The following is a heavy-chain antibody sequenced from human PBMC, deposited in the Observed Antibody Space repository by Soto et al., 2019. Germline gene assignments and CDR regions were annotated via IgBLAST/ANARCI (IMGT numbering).Heavy chain of an antibody. CDR1: GGSISSSSYY. CDR3: ARQARVVPAAIFPQENWFDP. D-gene: IGHD2-2*01. V-gene: IGHV4-39*01. Sequence: SETLSLTCTVSGGSISSSSYYWGWIRQAPGKGLEWIGSIYYSGSTYYNPSLKSRVTISVDTSKNQFSLKLSSVTAADTAVYYCARQARVVPAAIFPQENWFDPWGQGTLVTVS. CDR2: IYYSGST. J-gene: IGHJ5*02.